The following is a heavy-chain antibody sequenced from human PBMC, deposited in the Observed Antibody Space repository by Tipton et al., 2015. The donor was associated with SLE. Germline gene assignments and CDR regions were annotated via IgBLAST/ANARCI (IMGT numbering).Heavy chain of an antibody. CDR1: GGSISSQY. CDR3: ARYSGSYFRDC. CDR2: INHSGST. Sequence: TLSLTCSVFGGSISSQYWSWIRQPPGKGLEWIGEINHSGSTNFNPSLKSRVTISVDTSKKQFSLKLRSVTAADTAVYYCARYSGSYFRDCWGQGTLVTVSS. V-gene: IGHV4-34*01. J-gene: IGHJ4*02. D-gene: IGHD1-26*01.